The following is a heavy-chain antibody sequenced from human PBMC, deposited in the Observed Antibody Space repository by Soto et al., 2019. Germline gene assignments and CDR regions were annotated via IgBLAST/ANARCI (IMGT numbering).Heavy chain of an antibody. Sequence: ASVKVSCKASGYTFTSYYMHWVRQAPGQGLEWMGIINPSGGSTSYAQKFQGRVTMTRDTSTSTVYMELSSLRSEDTAVYYCARAMDYVWGSYRSPYFEYWGQGTLVTVFS. CDR2: INPSGGST. V-gene: IGHV1-46*03. J-gene: IGHJ4*02. D-gene: IGHD3-16*02. CDR1: GYTFTSYY. CDR3: ARAMDYVWGSYRSPYFEY.